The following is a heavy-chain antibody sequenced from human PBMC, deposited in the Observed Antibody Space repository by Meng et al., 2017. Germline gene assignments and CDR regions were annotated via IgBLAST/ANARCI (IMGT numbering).Heavy chain of an antibody. J-gene: IGHJ4*02. D-gene: IGHD6-19*01. Sequence: ASVKVSCKASGYTFTSYGISWVRQAPGQGLEWMGWIRAYNGNTNYAQKLQGRVTMTTDTSTSTAYMELRSLRSDDTAVYYCARYSSGWYGDYFDYWGQGTLVTVSS. CDR2: IRAYNGNT. CDR3: ARYSSGWYGDYFDY. CDR1: GYTFTSYG. V-gene: IGHV1-18*01.